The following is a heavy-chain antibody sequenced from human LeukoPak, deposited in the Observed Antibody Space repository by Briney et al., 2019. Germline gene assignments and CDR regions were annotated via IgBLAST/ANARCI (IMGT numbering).Heavy chain of an antibody. V-gene: IGHV1-2*02. Sequence: ASVKVSCKASGYTFTGYYMHWVRQAPGQGLEWMGWINPNSGGTNYAQKFQGRVTMTRDTSISTAYMELSRLRSDDTAVYYCAREPKEYCSGGSCGRLDFDCWGQGTLVTVSS. CDR3: AREPKEYCSGGSCGRLDFDC. D-gene: IGHD2-15*01. J-gene: IGHJ4*02. CDR2: INPNSGGT. CDR1: GYTFTGYY.